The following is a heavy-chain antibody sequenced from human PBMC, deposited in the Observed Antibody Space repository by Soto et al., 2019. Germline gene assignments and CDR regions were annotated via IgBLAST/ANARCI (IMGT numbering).Heavy chain of an antibody. Sequence: EVQLVESGGGLVKPGGSLRLSCAASGFTFSSYSMNWVRQAPGKGLEWVSSISSSSSYIYYADSVKGRFTISRDNAKNSLYLQMNSLRAKYTAVYYCARDQPGYSYGYGWGYWGHGTLVTVSS. CDR2: ISSSSSYI. CDR1: GFTFSSYS. CDR3: ARDQPGYSYGYGWGY. V-gene: IGHV3-21*01. D-gene: IGHD5-18*01. J-gene: IGHJ4*01.